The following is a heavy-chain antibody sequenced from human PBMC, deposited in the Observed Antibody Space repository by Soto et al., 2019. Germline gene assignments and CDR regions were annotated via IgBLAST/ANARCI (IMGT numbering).Heavy chain of an antibody. CDR1: GGYISSGSYY. V-gene: IGHV4-31*03. CDR2: IYYSGSTS. D-gene: IGHD1-1*01. J-gene: IGHJ5*02. CDR3: ARDYNFSFDP. Sequence: SDTLSPTCTVSGGYISSGSYYWSWVRQHPGKGLEWIGHIYYSGSTSYYNPSLKRRVTISLDTSKNQFSLKLTSVTAADTARYYCARDYNFSFDPWGQGTLVTVSS.